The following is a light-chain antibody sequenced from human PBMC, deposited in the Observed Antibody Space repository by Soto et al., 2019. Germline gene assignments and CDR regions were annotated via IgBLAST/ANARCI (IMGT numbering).Light chain of an antibody. V-gene: IGLV2-23*01. Sequence: QSVLTRPASVSGSPGQSITISCSGTTSDVGGYNLVSWYQQHTAKAPKLLIYEGTQRPSGVSSRFSGSKSGNTASLTISGLQAEDEADYYCCSYASSGSYVFGTGTKVTVL. J-gene: IGLJ1*01. CDR1: TSDVGGYNL. CDR2: EGT. CDR3: CSYASSGSYV.